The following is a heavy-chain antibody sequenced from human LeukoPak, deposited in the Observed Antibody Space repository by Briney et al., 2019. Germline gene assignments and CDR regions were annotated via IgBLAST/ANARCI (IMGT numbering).Heavy chain of an antibody. J-gene: IGHJ6*02. V-gene: IGHV4-34*01. Sequence: SETLSLTCAVHGGSFSGYYWSWIRQPPGKGLEWIGEINHSGSTNYNPSLKSRVTISVDTSKNQFSLKLSSVTAADTAVYYCARGPSGMDVWGQGTTVTVSS. CDR1: GGSFSGYY. CDR2: INHSGST. CDR3: ARGPSGMDV.